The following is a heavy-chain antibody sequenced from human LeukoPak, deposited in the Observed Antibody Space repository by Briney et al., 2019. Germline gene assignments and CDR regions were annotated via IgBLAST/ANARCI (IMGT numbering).Heavy chain of an antibody. V-gene: IGHV3-21*01. CDR2: ISSSSSYI. J-gene: IGHJ5*02. D-gene: IGHD1-1*01. CDR1: GFTFSSYS. CDR3: AKGGGTTAYNWFDP. Sequence: GGSLRLSCAASGFTFSSYSMNWVRQAPGKGLEWVSSISSSSSYIYYADSVKGRFTISRDNAKNSLYLQMNSLRAEDTAVYYCAKGGGTTAYNWFDPWGKGTLVTVSS.